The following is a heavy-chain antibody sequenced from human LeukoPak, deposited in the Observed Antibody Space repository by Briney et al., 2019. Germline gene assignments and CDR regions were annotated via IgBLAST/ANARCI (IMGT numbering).Heavy chain of an antibody. V-gene: IGHV3-11*04. J-gene: IGHJ4*02. CDR1: GFIFRDYS. D-gene: IGHD2-15*01. CDR3: ASVGSAGSCYS. Sequence: PGGSLRLSCAASGFIFRDYSMTWIRQAPGKGLEWLSYITSGGSSISYADSVKGRFTVSRDNAKNSLYLQMNSLRVDDTAVYYCASVGSAGSCYSWGQGTLVTVSS. CDR2: ITSGGSSI.